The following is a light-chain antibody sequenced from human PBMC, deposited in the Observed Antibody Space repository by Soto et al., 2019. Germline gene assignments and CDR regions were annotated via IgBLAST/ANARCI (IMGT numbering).Light chain of an antibody. J-gene: IGKJ1*01. V-gene: IGKV3-15*01. CDR3: QQYNNWPPSRT. CDR1: QSVSSN. CDR2: GAS. Sequence: EIVMKQSPATLSVTPGERATLSCRASQSVSSNLAWYQQKPGQAPRLLIYGASTRATGIPARFSGSGSGTEFTLTISSLQSEDFAVYYCQQYNNWPPSRTFGQGTRVDIK.